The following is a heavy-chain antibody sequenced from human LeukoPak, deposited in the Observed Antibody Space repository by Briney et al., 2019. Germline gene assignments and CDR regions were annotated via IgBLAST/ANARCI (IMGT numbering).Heavy chain of an antibody. J-gene: IGHJ4*02. CDR1: GYSISSGYY. CDR2: IYHSGST. V-gene: IGHV4-38-2*02. Sequence: SETLSLTCTASGYSISSGYYWGWIRQPPGKGLEWIGSIYHSGSTYYNPSLKSRVTISVDTSKNQFSLKLSSVTAADTAVYYCARAGYYGDIEYWGQGTLVTVSS. CDR3: ARAGYYGDIEY. D-gene: IGHD4-17*01.